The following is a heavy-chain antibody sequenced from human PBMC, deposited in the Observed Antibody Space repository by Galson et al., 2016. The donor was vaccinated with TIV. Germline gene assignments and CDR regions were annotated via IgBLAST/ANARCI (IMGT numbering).Heavy chain of an antibody. J-gene: IGHJ1*01. Sequence: SLRLSCAASGFTLSDYGMNWVRQSPGKGLEWVSAITSSSKFIYYADSVKGRFSISRDNAKNSVYLQMDSLSVEDTAVYYCVRDRLGWHWGQGTLVTVSS. D-gene: IGHD3-16*01. CDR2: ITSSSKFI. V-gene: IGHV3-21*01. CDR3: VRDRLGWH. CDR1: GFTLSDYG.